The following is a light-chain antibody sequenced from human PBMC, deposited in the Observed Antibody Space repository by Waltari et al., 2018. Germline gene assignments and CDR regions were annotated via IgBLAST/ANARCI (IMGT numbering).Light chain of an antibody. V-gene: IGKV1-5*03. J-gene: IGKJ5*01. CDR1: HNILSW. CDR2: KAS. CDR3: QQYNTYSPL. Sequence: DIQMTQSPSTLSASVGDRVTITCRASHNILSWLAWYQQKPGKAPKLLIYKASGLESGVPSRFSGSGSGTEFTLTISSLQPDDFATYYCQQYNTYSPLFGQGTRLEIK.